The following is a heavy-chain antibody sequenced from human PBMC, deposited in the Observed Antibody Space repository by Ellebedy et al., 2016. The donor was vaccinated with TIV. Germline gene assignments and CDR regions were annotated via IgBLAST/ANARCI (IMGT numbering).Heavy chain of an antibody. Sequence: GESLKISCRGSGYRFSDFWIGWVRQMPGRGLEWMGIIYPGDSDTRYSPSFQGQVIISADKSISTAYLQRNSLKASDSATYYCARRGGQWLGPDYWGQGTLVTVS. D-gene: IGHD6-19*01. V-gene: IGHV5-51*01. CDR3: ARRGGQWLGPDY. CDR2: IYPGDSDT. CDR1: GYRFSDFW. J-gene: IGHJ4*02.